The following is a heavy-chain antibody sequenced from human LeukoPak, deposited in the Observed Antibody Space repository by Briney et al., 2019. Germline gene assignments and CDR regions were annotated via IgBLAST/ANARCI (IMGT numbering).Heavy chain of an antibody. CDR3: ARETTVKFEWLRYFDY. D-gene: IGHD5-12*01. J-gene: IGHJ4*02. V-gene: IGHV1-69*05. Sequence: SVKVSCKASGGTFSSYAISWVRQAPGQGLEWMGRIIPIFGTANYAQKFQGRVTMTRDTSTSTVYMELSSLRSEDTAVYYCARETTVKFEWLRYFDYWGQGTLVTVSS. CDR2: IIPIFGTA. CDR1: GGTFSSYA.